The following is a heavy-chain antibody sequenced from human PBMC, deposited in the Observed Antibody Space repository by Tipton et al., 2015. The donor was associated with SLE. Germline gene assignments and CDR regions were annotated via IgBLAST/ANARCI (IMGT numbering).Heavy chain of an antibody. V-gene: IGHV4-61*01. CDR3: AREGIAARPI. Sequence: TLSLTCTVSGGSISSGSYYWSWIRQPPGKGLEWIGYIYYSGSTNYNPSLKSRVTISVDTSKNQFSLKLSSVTAADTAVYYCAREGIAARPIWGQGTMVTVSS. D-gene: IGHD6-6*01. CDR1: GGSISSGSYY. J-gene: IGHJ3*02. CDR2: IYYSGST.